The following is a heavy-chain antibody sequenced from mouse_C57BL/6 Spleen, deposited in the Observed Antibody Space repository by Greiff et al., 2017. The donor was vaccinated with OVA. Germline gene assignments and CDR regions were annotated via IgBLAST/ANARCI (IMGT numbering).Heavy chain of an antibody. J-gene: IGHJ2*01. V-gene: IGHV3-6*01. D-gene: IGHD3-2*02. Sequence: EVQLQESGPGLVKPSQSLSLTCSVTGYSITSGYYWNWIRQFPGNKLEWMGYISYDGSNNYNPSLKNRISITRDTSKNQFFLKLNSVTTEDTATYYCARDPGLDSSGYFDYWGQGTTLTVSS. CDR2: ISYDGSN. CDR1: GYSITSGYY. CDR3: ARDPGLDSSGYFDY.